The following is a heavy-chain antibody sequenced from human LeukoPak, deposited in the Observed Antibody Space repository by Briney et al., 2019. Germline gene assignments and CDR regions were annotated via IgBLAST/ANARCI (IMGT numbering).Heavy chain of an antibody. Sequence: PSGTLSLTCTVSGYSISSGYFWGWIRQPPGKGLEWIANIYHRGSTYYNPSLKSRVTISVDTSKNQFSLKLSSVTAADTAVYYCARERDGYGGKAAPDAFDIWGQGTMVTVSS. D-gene: IGHD4-23*01. V-gene: IGHV4-38-2*02. CDR1: GYSISSGYF. CDR2: IYHRGST. CDR3: ARERDGYGGKAAPDAFDI. J-gene: IGHJ3*02.